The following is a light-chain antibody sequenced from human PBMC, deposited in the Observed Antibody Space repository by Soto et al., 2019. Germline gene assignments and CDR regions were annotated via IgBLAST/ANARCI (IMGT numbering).Light chain of an antibody. J-gene: IGKJ1*01. V-gene: IGKV3-11*01. CDR2: DAS. CDR1: QSVSSY. Sequence: EIVLTQSPATLSLSPGERATLSCRARQSVSSYLAWYQQKPGQAPRLLIYDASNRATGIPARCSGSGSGTDFTLTISSLEPEDFAVYYCQQRSNWPPWTFGQGTKVEIK. CDR3: QQRSNWPPWT.